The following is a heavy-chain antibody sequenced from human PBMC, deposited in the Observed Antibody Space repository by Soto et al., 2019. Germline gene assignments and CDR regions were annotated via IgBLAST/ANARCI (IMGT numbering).Heavy chain of an antibody. CDR3: ARRSSASNWFDP. CDR2: ISSSSGYT. CDR1: GFTFSDYY. Sequence: GGSLRLSCAASGFTFSDYYMTWIRQAPEKGLEWVSYISSSSGYTNYADSVKGRFTISRDNAKNSLYLQMNSLRAEDTAVYYCARRSSASNWFDPWGQGTLVTVSS. D-gene: IGHD1-26*01. J-gene: IGHJ5*02. V-gene: IGHV3-11*06.